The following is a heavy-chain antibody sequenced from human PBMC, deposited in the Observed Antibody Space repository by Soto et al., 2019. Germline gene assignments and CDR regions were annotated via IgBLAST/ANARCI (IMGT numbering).Heavy chain of an antibody. D-gene: IGHD3-3*01. CDR2: ISGSGGST. V-gene: IGHV3-23*01. Sequence: GGSLRLSCAASGFTFSSYAMSWVRQAPGKGLEWVSAISGSGGSTYYADSVKGRFTISRDNSKNTLNLQMNSQRAEDPAVYYCAKDRFGGPDYWGQGTLVTVSS. CDR1: GFTFSSYA. J-gene: IGHJ4*02. CDR3: AKDRFGGPDY.